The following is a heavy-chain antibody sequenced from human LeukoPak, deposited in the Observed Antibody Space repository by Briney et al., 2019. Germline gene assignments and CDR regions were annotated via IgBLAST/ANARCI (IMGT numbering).Heavy chain of an antibody. CDR1: GDSVSSNSAA. D-gene: IGHD4-17*01. Sequence: SQTLSLTCAISGDSVSSNSAAWNWIKQSPSRGLEWLGRTYYRSKWYNDYAVSVKSRITINPDTSKNQFSLQLNSVTPVDTAVYYCVRDLTVTTLRWFDPWGQGTLVTVSS. J-gene: IGHJ5*02. V-gene: IGHV6-1*01. CDR3: VRDLTVTTLRWFDP. CDR2: TYYRSKWYN.